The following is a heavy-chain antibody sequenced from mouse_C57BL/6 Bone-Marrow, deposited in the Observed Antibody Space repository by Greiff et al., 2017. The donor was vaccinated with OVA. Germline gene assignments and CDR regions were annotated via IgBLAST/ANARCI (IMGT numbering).Heavy chain of an antibody. CDR3: ARSHYYGPDY. D-gene: IGHD1-1*01. Sequence: QVQLQQPGAELVMPGASVKLSCKASGYTFTSYWMHWVKQRPGQGLEWIGEIDPSDSYTNYNQKFKGKSTLTVDKSSSTSYRQLSSLTSEDSAVYYCARSHYYGPDYWGQGTTLTVSS. V-gene: IGHV1-69*01. J-gene: IGHJ2*01. CDR2: IDPSDSYT. CDR1: GYTFTSYW.